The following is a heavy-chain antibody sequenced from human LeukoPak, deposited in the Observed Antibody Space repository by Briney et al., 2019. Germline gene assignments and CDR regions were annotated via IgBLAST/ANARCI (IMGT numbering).Heavy chain of an antibody. CDR3: ARTRYYYNSRSYGAPYYFDY. V-gene: IGHV4-61*02. D-gene: IGHD3-10*01. J-gene: IGHJ4*02. CDR2: IYTSGST. CDR1: GGSISSGSYY. Sequence: SETLSLTCTVSGGSISSGSYYWSWIRQPAGKGLEWIGRIYTSGSTNYNPSLKSRVTISVDTSKNQFSLKLSSVTVADTAVYYCARTRYYYNSRSYGAPYYFDYWGQGTLVTVSS.